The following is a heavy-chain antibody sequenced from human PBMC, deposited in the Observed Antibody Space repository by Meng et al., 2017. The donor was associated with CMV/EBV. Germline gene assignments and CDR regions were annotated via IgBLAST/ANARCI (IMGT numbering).Heavy chain of an antibody. V-gene: IGHV4-61*01. CDR2: IYYSGST. CDR3: ARDSVPAATVALKVGAFDI. CDR1: GGSVSSGSYY. D-gene: IGHD2-2*01. Sequence: GSLRLSCTVSGGSVSSGSYYWSWIRQPPGKGLEWIGYIYYSGSTNYNPSLKSRVTISVDTSKNQFSLYLQMNSLRAEDTALYHCARDSVPAATVALKVGAFDIWGQGTMVTVSS. J-gene: IGHJ3*02.